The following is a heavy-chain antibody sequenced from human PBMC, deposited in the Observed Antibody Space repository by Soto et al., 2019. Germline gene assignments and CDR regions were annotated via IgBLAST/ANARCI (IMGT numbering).Heavy chain of an antibody. J-gene: IGHJ4*02. Sequence: SETLSLTCAVYGGSFSGYYWSWIRQPPGKGLEWIGEINHSGSTNYNPSLKSRVTISVDTSKNQFSLKLSSVTAADTAVYYCARPSSSWYGFDYWGQGTLVTVSS. CDR3: ARPSSSWYGFDY. D-gene: IGHD6-13*01. CDR2: INHSGST. V-gene: IGHV4-34*01. CDR1: GGSFSGYY.